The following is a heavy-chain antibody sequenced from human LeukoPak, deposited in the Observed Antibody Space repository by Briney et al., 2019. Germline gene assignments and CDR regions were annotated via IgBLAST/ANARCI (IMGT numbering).Heavy chain of an antibody. D-gene: IGHD6-13*01. CDR1: GFTFCSYS. J-gene: IGHJ3*02. CDR3: ARDKGLYSSSWQRGAFDN. Sequence: PGGSLRLSCAASGFTFCSYSMNWVRQAPGKGLEWVSSISSSSSYIYYADSVKGRFTISRDNAKNSLYLQMNSLRAEDTAVYYCARDKGLYSSSWQRGAFDNWGQGTMATVSS. CDR2: ISSSSSYI. V-gene: IGHV3-21*01.